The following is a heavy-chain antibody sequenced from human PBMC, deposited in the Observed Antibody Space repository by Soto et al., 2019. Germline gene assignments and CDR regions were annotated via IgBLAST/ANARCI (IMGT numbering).Heavy chain of an antibody. CDR1: GFTFSVYA. V-gene: IGHV3-23*01. J-gene: IGHJ4*02. D-gene: IGHD3-16*01. CDR2: VTANGGVT. Sequence: GGSLRLSCAATGFTFSVYAMTWVRQAPGKGLEWVSAVTANGGVTFYADSVQGRFTISRDNSKNTLFLQMTSLRPEDTAIYYCARGFWASIMCPFDSWGQGTLVTVSS. CDR3: ARGFWASIMCPFDS.